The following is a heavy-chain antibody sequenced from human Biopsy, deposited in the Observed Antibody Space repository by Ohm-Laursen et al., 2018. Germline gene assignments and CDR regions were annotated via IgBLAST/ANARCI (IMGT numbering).Heavy chain of an antibody. V-gene: IGHV4-59*01. CDR1: GGSISGYH. CDR2: ISYTGGI. CDR3: ARMPHFDY. Sequence: TLSLTCTVSGGSISGYHWSWIRKSPGKGLEWLSYISYTGGITSNPSLTGRGTMSLDTSKNQFSLRLIYATAADTAVYYCARMPHFDYWGQGILVTVSS. D-gene: IGHD2-2*01. J-gene: IGHJ4*02.